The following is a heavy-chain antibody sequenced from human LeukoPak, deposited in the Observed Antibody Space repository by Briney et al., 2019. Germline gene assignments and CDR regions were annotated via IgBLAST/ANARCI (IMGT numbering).Heavy chain of an antibody. V-gene: IGHV1-2*02. CDR3: AQSTDSSSRFDY. Sequence: ASVKVSCKASGYTFTGYYMHWVRQAPGQGLEWLGWINPNSGGTNYAQKFQGRVTMTRDTSISTAYMELSRLRSDDTAVYYCAQSTDSSSRFDYWGQGTLVTVSS. CDR2: INPNSGGT. J-gene: IGHJ4*02. D-gene: IGHD6-13*01. CDR1: GYTFTGYY.